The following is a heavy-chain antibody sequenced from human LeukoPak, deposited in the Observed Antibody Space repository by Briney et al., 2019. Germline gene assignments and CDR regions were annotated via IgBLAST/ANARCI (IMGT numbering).Heavy chain of an antibody. D-gene: IGHD2-15*01. CDR3: AREAVVVVAATRGNWFDP. J-gene: IGHJ5*02. CDR2: INPSGGST. V-gene: IGHV1-46*01. Sequence: GASVTVSCKASGYTFTSYYMHWVRQAPGQGLEWMGIINPSGGSTSYAQKFQGRVTMTRDTSTSAVYMELSSLRSEDTAVYYCAREAVVVVAATRGNWFDPWGQGTLVTVSS. CDR1: GYTFTSYY.